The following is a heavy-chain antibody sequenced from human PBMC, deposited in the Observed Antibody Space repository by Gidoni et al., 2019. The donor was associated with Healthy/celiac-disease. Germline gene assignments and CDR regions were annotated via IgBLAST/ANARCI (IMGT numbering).Heavy chain of an antibody. Sequence: EVQLVESGGGLVKPGGSLRLSCAASGFTFSSYSMTWVRQAPGKGLEWVSSISSSSSYIYYADSVKGRFTISRDNAKNSLYLQMNSLRAEDTAVYYCARDLGGPARYYYDSSGYSDAFDIWGQGTMVTVSS. V-gene: IGHV3-21*01. CDR2: ISSSSSYI. D-gene: IGHD3-22*01. CDR1: GFTFSSYS. CDR3: ARDLGGPARYYYDSSGYSDAFDI. J-gene: IGHJ3*02.